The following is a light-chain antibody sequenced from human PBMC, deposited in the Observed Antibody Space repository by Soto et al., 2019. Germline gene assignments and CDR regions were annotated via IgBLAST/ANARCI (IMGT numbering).Light chain of an antibody. CDR1: QSISSY. Sequence: DIQMTQSPSSLSASVGDRVTITCRASQSISSYLDWYQQKPGKAPKLLIYAASSLQSGVPSRFSVSGSGTDITLTISSLQPEDFATYYCQQSYSTPRTFGQGTNGDIK. V-gene: IGKV1-39*01. CDR2: AAS. J-gene: IGKJ1*01. CDR3: QQSYSTPRT.